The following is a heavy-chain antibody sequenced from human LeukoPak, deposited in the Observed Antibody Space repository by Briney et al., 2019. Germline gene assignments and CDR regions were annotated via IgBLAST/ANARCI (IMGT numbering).Heavy chain of an antibody. D-gene: IGHD6-19*01. Sequence: RGESLRISCKGSGYSFTSYWISWVRQMPGKGLEWMGRIDPSDSYTNYSPSFQGHVTISADKSISTAYPQWSSLKASDTAMYYCARHRMPGIAVAASDYWGQGTLVTVSS. CDR1: GYSFTSYW. CDR3: ARHRMPGIAVAASDY. J-gene: IGHJ4*02. V-gene: IGHV5-10-1*01. CDR2: IDPSDSYT.